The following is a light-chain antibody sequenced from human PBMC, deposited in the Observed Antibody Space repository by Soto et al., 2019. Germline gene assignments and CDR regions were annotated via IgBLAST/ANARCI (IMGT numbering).Light chain of an antibody. CDR1: QSVSSS. Sequence: EIVLAQSPAILSLPPGERATLSCSASQSVSSSLAWYQQKPGQAPRLLIYDTSNRATDIPPRFSGSGSGTDFTLTISSLEPEDFAVYYCQQRTNWRITFGQGTRLEIK. CDR3: QQRTNWRIT. V-gene: IGKV3-11*01. J-gene: IGKJ5*01. CDR2: DTS.